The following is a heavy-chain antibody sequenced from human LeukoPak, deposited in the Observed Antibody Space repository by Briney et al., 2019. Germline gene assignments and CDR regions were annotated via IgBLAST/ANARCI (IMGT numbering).Heavy chain of an antibody. CDR2: ISDDGTNE. J-gene: IGHJ3*01. D-gene: IGHD2/OR15-2a*01. Sequence: PGRSLRLSCAASGFTFTSHGMHWVRQAPGKGLEWVAVISDDGTNEYDAEFVKGRFSLSRDNSKDTVFLHMNSLRFEDTAVYYCARAQISALSSGDYLDVWGQGTLVIVSS. CDR3: ARAQISALSSGDYLDV. CDR1: GFTFTSHG. V-gene: IGHV3-30*19.